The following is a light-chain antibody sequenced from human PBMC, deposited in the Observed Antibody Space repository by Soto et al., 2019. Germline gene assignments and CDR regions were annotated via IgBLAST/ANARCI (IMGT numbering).Light chain of an antibody. CDR3: SSYTSSSTPVV. CDR2: DVS. J-gene: IGLJ2*01. Sequence: QSVLTQPASVSGSPGQSITISCTGTSSDFGGYNYVSWYQQHPGKAPKLMIYDVSNRPSGVSNRFSGSKSGNTASLTTSGLQAEDEADYYCSSYTSSSTPVVFGGGTKVTVL. V-gene: IGLV2-14*01. CDR1: SSDFGGYNY.